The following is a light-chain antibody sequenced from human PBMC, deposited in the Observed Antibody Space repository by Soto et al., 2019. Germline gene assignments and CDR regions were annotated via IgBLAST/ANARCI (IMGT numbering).Light chain of an antibody. Sequence: QSVLTQPPSVSGAPGRRVTISCTGSSSNIGAGYDVHWYQQLPGTAPKLLIYGNSNRPSGVPDRFSGSKSGTSASLAITGLQAEDEADYYCQSYDSSSAVFGGGTQLTVL. V-gene: IGLV1-40*01. CDR1: SSNIGAGYD. CDR3: QSYDSSSAV. CDR2: GNS. J-gene: IGLJ7*01.